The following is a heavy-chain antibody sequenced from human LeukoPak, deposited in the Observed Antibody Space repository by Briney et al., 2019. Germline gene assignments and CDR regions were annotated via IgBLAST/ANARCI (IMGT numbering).Heavy chain of an antibody. Sequence: SSETLSLTCAVYGGSFSGYYWTWIRQPPGKGLEWIGEINHSGNTNYNPSLKSRVTFSVDTSKNQFSLKLSFVTAADTAVYYCARASGNIFIYDYWGHGTLVTVSS. CDR2: INHSGNT. V-gene: IGHV4-34*01. D-gene: IGHD1-26*01. CDR3: ARASGNIFIYDY. J-gene: IGHJ4*01. CDR1: GGSFSGYY.